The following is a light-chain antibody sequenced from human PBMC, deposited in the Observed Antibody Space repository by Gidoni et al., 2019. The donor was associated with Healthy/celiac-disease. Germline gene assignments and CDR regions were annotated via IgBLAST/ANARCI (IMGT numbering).Light chain of an antibody. CDR3: QQRSNGPFT. CDR1: QSVSSY. V-gene: IGKV3-11*01. CDR2: DAS. J-gene: IGKJ3*01. Sequence: EIVLTQSPATLSLSPGERATLSCRASQSVSSYLAWYQQKPGQAPRLLIYDASNRATGIPARFSGSGSGTDFTLTISSLEPEDFAVYYCQQRSNGPFTFXPXTKVXIK.